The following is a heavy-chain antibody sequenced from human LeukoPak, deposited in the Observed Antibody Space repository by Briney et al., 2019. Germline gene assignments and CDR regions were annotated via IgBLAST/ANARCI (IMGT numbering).Heavy chain of an antibody. D-gene: IGHD6-13*01. V-gene: IGHV4-59*08. CDR3: ARHSSSVRGWFDH. CDR2: TYYSGNP. Sequence: SETPSLTCAVSGGSLNSYYWSWIRQPPGKGLEWIGYTYYSGNPNYNPSLKSRVTISVDTSKSQFSLNLTSVTAADTAVYYCARHSSSVRGWFDHWGQGTLVTVSS. CDR1: GGSLNSYY. J-gene: IGHJ5*02.